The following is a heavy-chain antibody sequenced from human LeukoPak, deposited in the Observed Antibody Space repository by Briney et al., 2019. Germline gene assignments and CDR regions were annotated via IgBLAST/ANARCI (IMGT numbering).Heavy chain of an antibody. J-gene: IGHJ4*02. CDR1: GGTFSSYA. D-gene: IGHD3-3*01. CDR2: IIPIFGTA. Sequence: ASVKVSCKASGGTFSSYAISWVRQAPGQGLEWMGGIIPIFGTATYAQKFQGRGTITTDESTSTAYMELSSLRSEDTAVYYCARVNYDFWSGYYVYYFDYWGQGTLVTVSS. V-gene: IGHV1-69*05. CDR3: ARVNYDFWSGYYVYYFDY.